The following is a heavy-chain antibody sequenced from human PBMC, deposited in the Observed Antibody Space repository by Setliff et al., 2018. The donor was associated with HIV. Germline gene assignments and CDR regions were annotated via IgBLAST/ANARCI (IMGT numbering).Heavy chain of an antibody. CDR2: ISSSSNGI. V-gene: IGHV3-48*01. CDR1: TFSGYS. J-gene: IGHJ3*02. CDR3: ARDPYPNRGSLGAFQI. Sequence: TFSGYSMNWVRQAPGKGLEWVSHISSSSNGIWYADSVKGRFTISRDNGKSSVYLQMHSLRAEDTAVYYCARDPYPNRGSLGAFQIWGQGTMVTVSS. D-gene: IGHD7-27*01.